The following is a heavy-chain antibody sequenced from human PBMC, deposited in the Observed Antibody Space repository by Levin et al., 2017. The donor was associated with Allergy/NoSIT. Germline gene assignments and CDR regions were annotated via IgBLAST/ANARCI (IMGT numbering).Heavy chain of an antibody. CDR3: AKMRRSSWYPDAFDV. CDR2: VSGSGVGT. CDR1: GFTFSSYA. D-gene: IGHD6-13*01. V-gene: IGHV3-23*01. J-gene: IGHJ3*01. Sequence: LSLTCAASGFTFSSYAMSWVRQAPGKGLEWVSAVSGSGVGTYYADSVKGRFTISRDNSESTLYLQMNSLRAEDTALYNCAKMRRSSWYPDAFDVWGQGTMVTVSS.